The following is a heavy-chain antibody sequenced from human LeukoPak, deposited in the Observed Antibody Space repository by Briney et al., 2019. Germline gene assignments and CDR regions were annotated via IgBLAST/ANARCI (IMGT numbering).Heavy chain of an antibody. CDR3: SRNGLVDFDY. CDR2: IRRRAYGGAA. J-gene: IGHJ4*02. CDR1: GFALDDFA. Sequence: PGGSLRLSCTTSGFALDDFAMSWVRQPAGKGLKWVGFIRRRAYGGAAEYAASVKGRFIISRDDSKGIAYLQMNSLKTEDTAVYYCSRNGLVDFDYWGQGSRVIVSP. V-gene: IGHV3-49*04.